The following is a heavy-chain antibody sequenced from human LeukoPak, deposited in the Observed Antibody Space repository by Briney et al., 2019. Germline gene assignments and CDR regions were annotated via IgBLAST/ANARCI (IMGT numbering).Heavy chain of an antibody. V-gene: IGHV1-8*01. CDR2: MNPNSGNT. D-gene: IGHD6-13*01. J-gene: IGHJ4*02. Sequence: ASVKVSCKASGYTFTSYDINWVRQATGQGLEWMGWMNPNSGNTGYAQKFQGRVTITRNTPISTAYMELSSLRSEDTAVYYCARGLSIAAAGNYFDYWGQGTLVTVSS. CDR1: GYTFTSYD. CDR3: ARGLSIAAAGNYFDY.